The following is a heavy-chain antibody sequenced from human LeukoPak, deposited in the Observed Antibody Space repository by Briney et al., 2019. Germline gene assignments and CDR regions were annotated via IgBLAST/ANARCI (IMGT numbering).Heavy chain of an antibody. CDR1: GGSFSGYY. D-gene: IGHD3-10*01. CDR3: ARGGRYYGSGSYRRYNWFDP. Sequence: SETPSLTCAVYGGSFSGYYWSWIRQPPGRGLEWIGEINHSGSTNYNPSLKSRVTISVDTSKNQFSLKLSSVTAADTAVYYCARGGRYYGSGSYRRYNWFDPWGQGTLVTVSS. CDR2: INHSGST. J-gene: IGHJ5*02. V-gene: IGHV4-34*01.